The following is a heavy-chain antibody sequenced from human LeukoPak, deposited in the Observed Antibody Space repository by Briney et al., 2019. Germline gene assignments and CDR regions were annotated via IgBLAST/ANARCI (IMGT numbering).Heavy chain of an antibody. CDR2: ISYDGSNK. Sequence: GGSLRLSGAASGFTLSSYAMHWVGQAPGKGLKWAAVISYDGSNKYYADSVKGRFTISRDNPKTTLYLQTNSLRAEATAVYYCGRDLVVGATGNWFDPWAHGTLVTVSS. CDR3: GRDLVVGATGNWFDP. D-gene: IGHD1-26*01. J-gene: IGHJ5*02. V-gene: IGHV3-30*04. CDR1: GFTLSSYA.